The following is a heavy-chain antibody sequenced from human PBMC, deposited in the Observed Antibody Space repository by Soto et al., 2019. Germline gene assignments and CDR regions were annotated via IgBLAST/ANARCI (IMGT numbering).Heavy chain of an antibody. J-gene: IGHJ5*02. Sequence: SDTLSLTCTVSGGSISSYYWSWIRQPPGKGLEWIGYIYYSGSTNYNPSLKSRVTISVDTSKNQFSLKLSSVTAADTAVYYCARVVVVTAIGRWFDPWGQGTLVTVS. CDR2: IYYSGST. CDR3: ARVVVVTAIGRWFDP. CDR1: GGSISSYY. V-gene: IGHV4-59*01. D-gene: IGHD2-21*02.